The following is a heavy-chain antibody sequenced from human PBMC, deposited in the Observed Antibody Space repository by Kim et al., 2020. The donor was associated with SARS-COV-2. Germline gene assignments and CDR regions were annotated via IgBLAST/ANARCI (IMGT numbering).Heavy chain of an antibody. CDR2: ISFDGSIK. J-gene: IGHJ4*02. CDR3: AKDGMNGYGVPPDS. Sequence: GGSLRLSCAASGFIFDGYGMHWVHQAPGKGLEWVAVISFDGSIKHYVDSVKGRFTISRDNSKNMVYLQMNSLSAEDTALYYCAKDGMNGYGVPPDSWGQGTLVTVSS. D-gene: IGHD5-12*01. V-gene: IGHV3-30*18. CDR1: GFIFDGYG.